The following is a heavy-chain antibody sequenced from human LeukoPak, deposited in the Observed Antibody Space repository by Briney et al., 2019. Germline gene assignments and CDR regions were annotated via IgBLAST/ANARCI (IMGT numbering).Heavy chain of an antibody. D-gene: IGHD6-19*01. CDR2: ISSSSSYI. J-gene: IGHJ4*02. Sequence: GGSLRLSCAASGFTFSSYSMNWVRQAPGRGLEWVSSISSSSSYIYYADSVKGRFTISRDNAKNSLYLQMNSLRAEDTALYYCARVSDISVAAYFDYWGQGTLVTVSS. V-gene: IGHV3-21*04. CDR3: ARVSDISVAAYFDY. CDR1: GFTFSSYS.